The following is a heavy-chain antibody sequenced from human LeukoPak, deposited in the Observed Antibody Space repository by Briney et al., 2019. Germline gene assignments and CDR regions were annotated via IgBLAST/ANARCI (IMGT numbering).Heavy chain of an antibody. CDR1: GGTFSSYA. J-gene: IGHJ4*02. CDR2: IIPIFGTA. Sequence: ASVKVSCKASGGTFSSYAISWVRQAPGQGLEWMGGIIPIFGTANYAQKFQGRVTITADKSTSTAYMELSSLRSEDTAVYYCARKDDSSGYYDYWGQGTLVTVSS. D-gene: IGHD3-22*01. CDR3: ARKDDSSGYYDY. V-gene: IGHV1-69*06.